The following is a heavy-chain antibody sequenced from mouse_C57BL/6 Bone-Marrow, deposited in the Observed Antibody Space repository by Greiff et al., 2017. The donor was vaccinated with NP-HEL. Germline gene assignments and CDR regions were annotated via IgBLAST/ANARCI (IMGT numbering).Heavy chain of an antibody. CDR3: AREGRWLRRGCWCFGV. CDR1: GYTFTSYW. V-gene: IGHV1-53*01. CDR2: INPSNGGT. J-gene: IGHJ1*03. D-gene: IGHD2-2*01. Sequence: QVQLQQPGTELVKPGTSVKLSCKSSGYTFTSYWMHWVKQRPGQGLEWIGNINPSNGGTNYTEKFKSKATLSVDKASSTAYMQLSSLTSDDSAVYYCAREGRWLRRGCWCFGVGDTGNTVTVSA.